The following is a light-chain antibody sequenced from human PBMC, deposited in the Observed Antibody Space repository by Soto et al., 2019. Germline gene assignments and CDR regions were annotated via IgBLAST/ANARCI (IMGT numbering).Light chain of an antibody. CDR2: DAS. CDR3: QQFNNCPRT. J-gene: IGKJ1*01. V-gene: IGKV3-15*01. Sequence: EIAMTQSPATLSVSPGERATLSCRVSQSVSSNLAWYQQKPGQAPRLLIYDASTRATGIPARFSGSGSGTEFTLTISSLQSEYFAVYYCQQFNNCPRTFGQGTKVEIK. CDR1: QSVSSN.